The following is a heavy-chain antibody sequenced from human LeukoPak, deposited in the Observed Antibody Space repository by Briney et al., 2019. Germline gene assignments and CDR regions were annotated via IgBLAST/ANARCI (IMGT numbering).Heavy chain of an antibody. Sequence: NSGGSLRLSCAASGFTFSDYYMSWIRQAPGKGLEWVSYISSSSSYTNYADSVKGRFTISRDNAKNSLYLQMNSLRAEDTAVYYCAREIGQLGGALDIWGQGTMVTVSS. D-gene: IGHD7-27*01. CDR1: GFTFSDYY. J-gene: IGHJ3*02. CDR2: ISSSSSYT. CDR3: AREIGQLGGALDI. V-gene: IGHV3-11*05.